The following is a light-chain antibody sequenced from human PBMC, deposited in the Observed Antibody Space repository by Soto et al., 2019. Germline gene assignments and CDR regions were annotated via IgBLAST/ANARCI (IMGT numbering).Light chain of an antibody. CDR1: QNIRSR. V-gene: IGKV1-5*01. Sequence: DFQMTQSPSTLSASVGDIVTITFRASQNIRSRLAWFQQKPGKAPKLLIYDASSLESGVPSTFSGSGSGTDFTLTISSLQPEDFATYYCQQLNSYPRTFGPGTKVDIK. CDR3: QQLNSYPRT. CDR2: DAS. J-gene: IGKJ3*01.